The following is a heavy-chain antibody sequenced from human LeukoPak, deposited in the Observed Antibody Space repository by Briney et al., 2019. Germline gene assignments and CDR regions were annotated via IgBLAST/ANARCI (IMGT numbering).Heavy chain of an antibody. CDR1: GFTFSNAW. V-gene: IGHV4-4*02. CDR2: IYYSGST. CDR3: ARVWTAMVYFDY. Sequence: GSLRLSCAASGFTFSNAWMSWVRQAPGKGLEWIGSIYYSGSTYYNPSLKSRVTISVDTSKNQFSLKLSSVTAADTAVYYCARVWTAMVYFDYWGQGTLVTVSS. J-gene: IGHJ4*02. D-gene: IGHD5-18*01.